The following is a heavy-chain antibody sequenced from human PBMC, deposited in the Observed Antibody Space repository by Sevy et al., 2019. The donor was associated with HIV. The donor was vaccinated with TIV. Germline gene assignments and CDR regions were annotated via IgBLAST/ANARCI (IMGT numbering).Heavy chain of an antibody. J-gene: IGHJ4*02. CDR2: ISGGGATI. D-gene: IGHD3-10*01. Sequence: GGSLRLSCAASGLALSDYYMAWIRQAPGKGLEWVSYISGGGATIYYAYSVKGRFTISRDNAKATLHLQMNSLRVDDTAVYFCARDPFHFLRGCFWGQGTQVTVSS. V-gene: IGHV3-11*01. CDR1: GLALSDYY. CDR3: ARDPFHFLRGCF.